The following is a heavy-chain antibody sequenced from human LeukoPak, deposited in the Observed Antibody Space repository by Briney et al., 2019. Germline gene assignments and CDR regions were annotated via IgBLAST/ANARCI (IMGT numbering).Heavy chain of an antibody. J-gene: IGHJ3*02. V-gene: IGHV1-2*06. D-gene: IGHD6-19*01. CDR3: ARGPRLDSSGWYYGAFDI. Sequence: ASVKVSCKASGYTFTGYYIHWVRQAPGQGLEWMGRINPNSGGADYAQKFRGRVSMTRDTSISTAYMELSSLRSDDTAVYYCARGPRLDSSGWYYGAFDIWGQGTMVTVS. CDR2: INPNSGGA. CDR1: GYTFTGYY.